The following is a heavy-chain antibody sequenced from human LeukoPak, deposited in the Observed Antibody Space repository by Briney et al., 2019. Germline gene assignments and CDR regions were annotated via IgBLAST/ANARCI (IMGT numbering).Heavy chain of an antibody. CDR1: GFTFSSYA. J-gene: IGHJ4*02. V-gene: IGHV3-23*01. D-gene: IGHD3-10*01. CDR2: ISGSDGST. Sequence: PGGSLRLSCAASGFTFSSYAMSWVRQAPGKGLEWVSAISGSDGSTYYADSVKGRFTISRDNSKNTLYLQMNSLRAEDTAVYYCANPWTSGSRGYWGQGPLVTVSS. CDR3: ANPWTSGSRGY.